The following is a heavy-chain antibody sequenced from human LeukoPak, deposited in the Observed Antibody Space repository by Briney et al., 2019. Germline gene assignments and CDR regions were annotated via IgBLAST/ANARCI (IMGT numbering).Heavy chain of an antibody. V-gene: IGHV3-13*01. CDR3: ARVADSSGYSTDF. D-gene: IGHD3-22*01. J-gene: IGHJ4*02. CDR1: GFTFSSYD. CDR2: IGTTGDT. Sequence: GGSLRLSCAASGFTFSSYDMHWVRQATGKGLEWVSAIGTTGDTYYPGSVKGRFTISRDDSKNTLYLQMNSLRAEDTAVYYCARVADSSGYSTDFWGQGTLVTVSS.